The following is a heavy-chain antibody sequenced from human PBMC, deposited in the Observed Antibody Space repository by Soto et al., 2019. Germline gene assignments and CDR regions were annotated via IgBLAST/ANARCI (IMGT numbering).Heavy chain of an antibody. CDR3: ARGAVAAGDFDY. CDR1: GSALRSHG. V-gene: IGHV3-33*01. J-gene: IGHJ4*02. Sequence: GGSLRLSCAASGSALRSHGMHWVRQAPGKGLEWVAVIWGDESKKYYADSVKGRFTISKDNSKNTLFLQMNTLRVEDTAVYYCARGAVAAGDFDYWGQGTLVTVSS. CDR2: IWGDESKK. D-gene: IGHD2-15*01.